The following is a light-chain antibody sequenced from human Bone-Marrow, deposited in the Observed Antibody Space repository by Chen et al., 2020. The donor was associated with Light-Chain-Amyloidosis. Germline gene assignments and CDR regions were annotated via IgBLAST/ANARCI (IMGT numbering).Light chain of an antibody. Sequence: SSVLTPPSSLSVAPGPTAPIPRGGNNIGSTSVHWYQQTPGPAPLLVGYDDSDRPSGIPGRLSGANSGNTATLTISRVEAGDEDDYYCQVWDRSSDSPVFGGGSKLTVL. J-gene: IGLJ3*02. V-gene: IGLV3-21*02. CDR1: NIGSTS. CDR3: QVWDRSSDSPV. CDR2: DDS.